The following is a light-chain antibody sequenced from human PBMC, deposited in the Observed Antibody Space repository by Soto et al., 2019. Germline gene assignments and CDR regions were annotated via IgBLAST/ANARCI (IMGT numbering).Light chain of an antibody. V-gene: IGKV1-5*03. CDR3: QQYLSFVT. Sequence: DIQMTQSPSTLSAYVGDRVTITCRASQSISTYLAWYQQKPGKAPKLLISQASILQSGVPSSFSGSGSGTEFTLTISSLQPDDFATYCCQQYLSFVTFGGGTKVEI. J-gene: IGKJ4*01. CDR2: QAS. CDR1: QSISTY.